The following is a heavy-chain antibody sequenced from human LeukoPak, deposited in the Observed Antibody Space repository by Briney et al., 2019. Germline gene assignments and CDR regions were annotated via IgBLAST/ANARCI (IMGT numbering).Heavy chain of an antibody. V-gene: IGHV1-46*01. CDR1: GYTFTSYY. J-gene: IGHJ5*02. D-gene: IGHD2-15*01. Sequence: ASVKVSCKASGYTFTSYYMHWVRQAPGQGLEWMGIINPSGGSTSYAQKFQGRVTITRDISASTAYMELSSLRSDDTAVYYCARMEQLLLDNWFDPWGQGTLVTVSS. CDR3: ARMEQLLLDNWFDP. CDR2: INPSGGST.